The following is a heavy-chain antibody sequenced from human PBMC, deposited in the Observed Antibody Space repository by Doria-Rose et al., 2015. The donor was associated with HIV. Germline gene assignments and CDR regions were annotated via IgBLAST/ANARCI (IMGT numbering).Heavy chain of an antibody. CDR2: IFTDAER. CDR3: ARIKSSRWYHKYYFDF. D-gene: IGHD6-13*01. Sequence: QVTLKESGPVLVKPTETLTLTCTVSGVSLSSPGMGVSWIRQPPGKALEWLANIFTDAERSYITSLESRLTSSMGTSNSQVVFTMTDMDPVDTATYYCARIKSSRWYHKYYFDFWGQGTLVIVSA. J-gene: IGHJ4*02. V-gene: IGHV2-26*01. CDR1: GVSLSSPGMG.